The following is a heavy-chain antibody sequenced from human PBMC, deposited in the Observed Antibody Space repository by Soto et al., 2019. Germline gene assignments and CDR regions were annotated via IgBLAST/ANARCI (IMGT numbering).Heavy chain of an antibody. CDR3: ARDEADYYGSGMFDRTFDY. CDR1: GFTFSSYS. J-gene: IGHJ4*02. V-gene: IGHV3-21*01. CDR2: ISSSSSYI. D-gene: IGHD3-10*01. Sequence: PGVSLRLSCSASGFTFSSYSMNWVRQAPGKGLEWVSSISSSSSYIYYADPVKGRFTISRDNAKNSLYLQMNSLRAEDTAVYYCARDEADYYGSGMFDRTFDYWGQGTLVTVSS.